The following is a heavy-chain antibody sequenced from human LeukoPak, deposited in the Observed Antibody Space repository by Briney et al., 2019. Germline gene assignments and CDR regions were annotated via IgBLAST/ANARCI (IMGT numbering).Heavy chain of an antibody. J-gene: IGHJ5*02. Sequence: SETLSLTCTVSGGSISSYYWSWLRQPPGKGLEWIGYIYYSGSTNYNPSLKSRVTISVDTSKNQFSLKLSSVTAADTAVYYCARGDIPAALTSWFDPWGQGNLVTVSS. CDR2: IYYSGST. CDR1: GGSISSYY. V-gene: IGHV4-59*01. CDR3: ARGDIPAALTSWFDP. D-gene: IGHD6-13*01.